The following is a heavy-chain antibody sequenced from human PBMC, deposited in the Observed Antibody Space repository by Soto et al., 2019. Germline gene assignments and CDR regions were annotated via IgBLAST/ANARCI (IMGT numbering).Heavy chain of an antibody. J-gene: IGHJ4*02. Sequence: SETLSLTCTVSGGSISSSSYYWGWIRQPPGKGLEWIGSIYYSGSTYYNPSLKGRVTISVDTSKNQFSLKLSSVTAADTAVYYCARLLRITMVRGVIISGGYFDYWGQGTLVTVSS. CDR2: IYYSGST. V-gene: IGHV4-39*01. CDR1: GGSISSSSYY. CDR3: ARLLRITMVRGVIISGGYFDY. D-gene: IGHD3-10*01.